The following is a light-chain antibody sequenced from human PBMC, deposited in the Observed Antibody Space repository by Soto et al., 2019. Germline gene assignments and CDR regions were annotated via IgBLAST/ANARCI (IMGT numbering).Light chain of an antibody. CDR3: SSYRSTSPWV. J-gene: IGLJ1*01. CDR2: EVS. V-gene: IGLV2-14*01. CDR1: SNDIGGHNF. Sequence: QSVLTQPAAVSGSPGQSITISCSGTSNDIGGHNFVSWYQHHPGKAPKLLIYEVSYRASGVSNRFTGSKSANTASLTISGLQAEDEADYSCSSYRSTSPWVFGTGTKVTVL.